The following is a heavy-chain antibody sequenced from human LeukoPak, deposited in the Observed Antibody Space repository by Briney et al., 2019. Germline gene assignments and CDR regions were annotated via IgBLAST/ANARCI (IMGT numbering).Heavy chain of an antibody. D-gene: IGHD6-13*01. Sequence: ASVKVSCKASGYTFTGYYMHWVRPAPGQGLEWMGWINPNSGGTNYAQKFQGRVTMTRDTSISTAYMELSRLRSDDTAVYYCARRYVIAAAGTGFDYRGQGTLVTVSS. V-gene: IGHV1-2*02. CDR3: ARRYVIAAAGTGFDY. CDR1: GYTFTGYY. J-gene: IGHJ4*02. CDR2: INPNSGGT.